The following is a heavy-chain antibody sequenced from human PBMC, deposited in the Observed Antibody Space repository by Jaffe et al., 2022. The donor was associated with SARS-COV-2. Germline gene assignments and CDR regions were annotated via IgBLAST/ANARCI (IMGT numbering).Heavy chain of an antibody. Sequence: EVQLVQSGAEVKKPGESLKISCEAFGYQFTAYWIAWVRQMPGKGLEWMGIVYPGDSDTRYSPSFRGQVTISADKSLNTAYLQWSSLKVSDTAIYYCARRQESGTAESDYWGQGTLVTVTS. CDR2: VYPGDSDT. CDR1: GYQFTAYW. V-gene: IGHV5-51*01. D-gene: IGHD1-26*01. CDR3: ARRQESGTAESDY. J-gene: IGHJ4*02.